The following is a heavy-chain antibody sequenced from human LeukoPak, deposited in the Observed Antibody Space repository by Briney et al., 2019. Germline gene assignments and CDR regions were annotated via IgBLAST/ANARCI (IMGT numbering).Heavy chain of an antibody. CDR1: EFTFSSYA. V-gene: IGHV3-23*01. CDR2: INPGGGST. CDR3: AKDRYQWDKRVFDY. D-gene: IGHD6-19*01. J-gene: IGHJ4*02. Sequence: GGSLRLSCAASEFTFSSYAMSWVRQAPGKGLQWVSTINPGGGSTYYADSVKGRFTISRDNSKNTLYLQMNSLRAEDTAVYYCAKDRYQWDKRVFDYWGQGTLVTVSS.